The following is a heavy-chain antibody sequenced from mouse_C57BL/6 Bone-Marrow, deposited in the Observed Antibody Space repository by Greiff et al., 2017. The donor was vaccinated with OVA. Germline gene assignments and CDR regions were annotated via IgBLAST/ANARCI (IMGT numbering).Heavy chain of an antibody. CDR1: GYTFTSYD. V-gene: IGHV1-85*01. D-gene: IGHD3-3*01. CDR2: IYPRDGST. CDR3: ARGAGRAY. Sequence: VKLLESGPELVKPGASVKLSCKASGYTFTSYDINWVKQRPGQGLEWIGWIYPRDGSTKYNEKFKGKATLTVDTSSSTAYMELHSLTSEDSAVYFCARGAGRAYWGQGTLVTVSA. J-gene: IGHJ3*01.